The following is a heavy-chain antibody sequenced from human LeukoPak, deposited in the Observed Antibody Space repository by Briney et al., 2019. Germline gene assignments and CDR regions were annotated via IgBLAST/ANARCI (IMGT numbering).Heavy chain of an antibody. V-gene: IGHV3-15*01. CDR2: IKTKTAAGTS. D-gene: IGHD6-19*01. Sequence: GGSLRLSCAAPGFIFKNAWMTWVRQAPGKGLEWVARIKTKTAAGTSDYGAPVRGRFIISRDDSNDTLHLQMDNLKTEDTGVYYCATYSSGWKFEHWGQGTLVSVSS. CDR3: ATYSSGWKFEH. CDR1: GFIFKNAW. J-gene: IGHJ4*02.